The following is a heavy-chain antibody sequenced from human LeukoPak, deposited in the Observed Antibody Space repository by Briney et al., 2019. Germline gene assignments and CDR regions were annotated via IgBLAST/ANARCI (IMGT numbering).Heavy chain of an antibody. J-gene: IGHJ4*02. V-gene: IGHV3-48*03. CDR2: ISSSDSTI. D-gene: IGHD3-3*01. Sequence: GGSLRLSCAASGFTFSSYEMNWVRQAPGKGLEWVSYISSSDSTIYYADSVKGRFTISRDNAKNSLYLQMNSLRAEDTAVYYCARVAIFGSFDYWGQGTLVTVSS. CDR1: GFTFSSYE. CDR3: ARVAIFGSFDY.